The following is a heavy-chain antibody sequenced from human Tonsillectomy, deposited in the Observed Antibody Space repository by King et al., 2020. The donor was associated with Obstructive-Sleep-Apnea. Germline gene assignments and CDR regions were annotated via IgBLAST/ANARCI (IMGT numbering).Heavy chain of an antibody. J-gene: IGHJ4*02. D-gene: IGHD1-26*01. V-gene: IGHV4-34*01. CDR1: GGSFSGYY. CDR3: ARGIIGAALN. Sequence: VQLQQWGAGLLKPSETLSLTCDVSGGSFSGYYWIWIRQPPGKGLEWIGEINHSGSANYNPSLKSRLSISVDTSKNQFSLKLHSVTAADTGVYYCARGIIGAALNWGQGTLVTVSS. CDR2: INHSGSA.